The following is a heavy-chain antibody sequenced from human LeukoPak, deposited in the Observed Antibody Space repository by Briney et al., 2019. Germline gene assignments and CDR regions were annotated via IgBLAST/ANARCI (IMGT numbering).Heavy chain of an antibody. CDR3: ARHTSYGPFDS. Sequence: SETLSLTCTVSGGSISSYYWSWIRQPPGKGLEWLGYIYYSGSTNYNPSLKSRATISVDTSKNQFSLTLSSVTAADTAVHYCARHTSYGPFDSWGQGTLVTVSS. V-gene: IGHV4-59*08. J-gene: IGHJ4*02. CDR1: GGSISSYY. D-gene: IGHD3-10*01. CDR2: IYYSGST.